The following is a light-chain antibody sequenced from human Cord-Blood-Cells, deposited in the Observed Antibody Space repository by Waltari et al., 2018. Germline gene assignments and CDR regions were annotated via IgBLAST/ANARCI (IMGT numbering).Light chain of an antibody. V-gene: IGKV4-1*01. CDR2: WAS. CDR3: QQYYSTPLT. J-gene: IGKJ4*01. Sequence: DIVMTQSPVSLAVSLGERATIHCTSSQSVLYSSNNKNYLAWYQQKPGQPPKLLIYWASTRESGVPDRFSGSGSGTDFTLTISSLQAEDVAVYYCQQYYSTPLTFGGGTKVEIK. CDR1: QSVLYSSNNKNY.